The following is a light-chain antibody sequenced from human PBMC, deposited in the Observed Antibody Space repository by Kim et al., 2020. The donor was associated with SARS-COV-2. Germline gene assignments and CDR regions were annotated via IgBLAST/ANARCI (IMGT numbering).Light chain of an antibody. Sequence: QSDTISCTRTSNDVGRFDYVSWYQKHPGKPPKLIIYEVSGRPSGVPDRFSGSKSDNTASLTVSGLHTEDEADYYCSSYGGSDNFVFGTGTKVTVL. V-gene: IGLV2-8*01. CDR1: SNDVGRFDY. CDR3: SSYGGSDNFV. CDR2: EVS. J-gene: IGLJ1*01.